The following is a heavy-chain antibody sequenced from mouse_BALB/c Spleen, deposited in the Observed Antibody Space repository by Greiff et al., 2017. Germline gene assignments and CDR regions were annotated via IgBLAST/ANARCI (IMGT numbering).Heavy chain of an antibody. D-gene: IGHD1-1*01. V-gene: IGHV5-6-5*01. J-gene: IGHJ3*01. Sequence: EVKLMESGGGLVQPGGSRKLSCAASGFTFSSFGMHWVRQAPEKRLEWVASISSGGSTYYPDSVKGRFTISRDNARNILYLQMSSLRSEDTAMYYCARGGYYGSSHAWFAYWGQGTLVTVSA. CDR1: GFTFSSFG. CDR3: ARGGYYGSSHAWFAY. CDR2: ISSGGST.